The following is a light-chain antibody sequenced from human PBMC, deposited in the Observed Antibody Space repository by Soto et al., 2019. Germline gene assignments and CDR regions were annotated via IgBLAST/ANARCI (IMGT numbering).Light chain of an antibody. CDR1: QTINNN. V-gene: IGKV3D-15*01. CDR3: QQYHTSPRT. CDR2: GVS. Sequence: VMTQAPATLSVSPGERATLSCRASQTINNNVAWYQLKDGQVPRLVIYGVSSRATGTPDRISGSGSGTDFTLTISRLQPEDSAVYYCQQYHTSPRTFGQGTKVDIK. J-gene: IGKJ1*01.